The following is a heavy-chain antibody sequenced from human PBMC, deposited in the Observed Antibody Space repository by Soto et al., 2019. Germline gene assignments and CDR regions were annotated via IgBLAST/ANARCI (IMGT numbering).Heavy chain of an antibody. CDR1: GGTFSSYS. J-gene: IGHJ4*02. CDR2: IIPIFGTA. Sequence: SVKVSCKASGGTFSSYSISWVLQAPGQGLEWMGGIIPIFGTANYAQKFQGRVTITADESTSTAYMELSSLRSEDTAVYYCARDLRLELRGPHDYWGQGTLVTVSS. D-gene: IGHD1-7*01. CDR3: ARDLRLELRGPHDY. V-gene: IGHV1-69*13.